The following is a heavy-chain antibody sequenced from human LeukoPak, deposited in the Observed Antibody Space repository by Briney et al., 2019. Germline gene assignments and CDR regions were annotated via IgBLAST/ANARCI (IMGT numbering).Heavy chain of an antibody. CDR2: IIPILGIA. CDR3: ARGYYGSGRPFDY. D-gene: IGHD3-10*01. Sequence: SVKVSCKASGGTFSSYAISWVRQAPGQGLEWMGRIIPILGIANYAQKFQGRVTITADKSTSTAYMELSSLRSEDTAVYYCARGYYGSGRPFDYWGQGTLVTVSS. V-gene: IGHV1-69*04. J-gene: IGHJ4*02. CDR1: GGTFSSYA.